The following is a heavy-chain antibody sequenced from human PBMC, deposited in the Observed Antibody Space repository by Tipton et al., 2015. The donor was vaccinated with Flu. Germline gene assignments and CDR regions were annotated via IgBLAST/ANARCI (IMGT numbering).Heavy chain of an antibody. D-gene: IGHD3-22*01. CDR1: GGSISSSSYY. V-gene: IGHV4-39*07. Sequence: TLSLTCTVSGGSISSSSYYWGWIRQPPGKGLEWIGSIYYSGNTYYNPSLKSRVTISVDTSKNQFSLKLSSVTAAETAVYYCARDGFITMIVVVTPGDFDIWRQRKMVTVST. J-gene: IGHJ3*02. CDR3: ARDGFITMIVVVTPGDFDI. CDR2: IYYSGNT.